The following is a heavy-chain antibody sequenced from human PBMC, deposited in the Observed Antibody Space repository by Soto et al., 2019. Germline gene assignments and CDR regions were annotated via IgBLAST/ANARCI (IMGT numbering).Heavy chain of an antibody. J-gene: IGHJ5*02. CDR3: ARLTYYYGSGSYYANWFDP. D-gene: IGHD3-10*01. CDR1: GVSISSYY. CDR2: IYYSGST. V-gene: IGHV4-59*08. Sequence: SETLSLTCTVSGVSISSYYWSWIRQPPGKGLEWIGYIYYSGSTNYNPSLKSRVTISVDTSKNQFSLKLSSVTAADTAVYYCARLTYYYGSGSYYANWFDPWGQGTLVTVSS.